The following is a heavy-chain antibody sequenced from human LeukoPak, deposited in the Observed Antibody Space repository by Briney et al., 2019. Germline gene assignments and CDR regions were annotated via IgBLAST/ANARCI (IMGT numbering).Heavy chain of an antibody. V-gene: IGHV1-2*06. D-gene: IGHD3-10*01. CDR1: GYTFTGYY. Sequence: ASVKVSCKASGYTFTGYYMHWVRQAPGQGLERMGRINPNSGGTNYAQKFQGRVTMTRDTSISTAYMELSRLRSDDTAVYYCARSPGAMVRGVISYWGQGTLVTVSS. CDR3: ARSPGAMVRGVISY. J-gene: IGHJ4*02. CDR2: INPNSGGT.